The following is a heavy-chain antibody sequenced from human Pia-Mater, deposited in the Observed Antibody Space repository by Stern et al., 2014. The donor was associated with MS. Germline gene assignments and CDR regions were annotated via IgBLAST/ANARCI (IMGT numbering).Heavy chain of an antibody. V-gene: IGHV4-59*01. CDR1: GGTISSYY. CDR2: IYYSGST. CDR3: ARGKGWFDP. Sequence: QLQLQESGPGLVKPSGTLSLTCTVSGGTISSYYLSWVRQAPGKGLEWIGYIYYSGSTNSNPSLKSLVTISVDTSKNHFSLKLSSVTAADTAVYYCARGKGWFDPRGQGTLVTVSS. J-gene: IGHJ5*02.